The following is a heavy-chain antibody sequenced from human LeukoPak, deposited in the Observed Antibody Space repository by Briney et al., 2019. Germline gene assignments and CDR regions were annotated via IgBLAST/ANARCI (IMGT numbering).Heavy chain of an antibody. J-gene: IGHJ4*02. D-gene: IGHD3-10*01. V-gene: IGHV4-59*01. CDR3: ARAGWIITSGIDY. CDR2: IYYSGST. CDR1: SGSISSYY. Sequence: SSETLSLTCNVSSGSISSYYWSWIRQPPGRGLEWIAYIYYSGSTNSNPSLKSRVTISVDTSKNQFSLKLSSVTAADTAVYYCARAGWIITSGIDYWGQGALVTVSS.